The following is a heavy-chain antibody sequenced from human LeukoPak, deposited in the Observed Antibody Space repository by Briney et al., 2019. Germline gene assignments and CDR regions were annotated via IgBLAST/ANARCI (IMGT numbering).Heavy chain of an antibody. CDR3: ARHGGQSSGYYY. Sequence: SETLSLTCTVSGGSISSYYWSWIRQPPGKGLEWIGYIFYSGNTNYNPSLKSRVTISVETSKNQFSLKLSSVTAAETAVYYCARHGGQSSGYYYWGQGTLVTVSS. V-gene: IGHV4-59*08. D-gene: IGHD3-22*01. CDR1: GGSISSYY. J-gene: IGHJ4*02. CDR2: IFYSGNT.